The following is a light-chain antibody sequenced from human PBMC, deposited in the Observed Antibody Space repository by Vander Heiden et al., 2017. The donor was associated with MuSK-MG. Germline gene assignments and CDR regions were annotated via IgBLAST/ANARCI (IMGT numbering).Light chain of an antibody. CDR3: TSYTSSDTWV. CDR1: SRDVGGYNL. J-gene: IGLJ3*02. Sequence: QSALTQPAPVSGSPGQSITISCTGTSRDVGGYNLVSWDQQHPGKAPKLVFYDVSNRPAGVSDRFSGSKSGNTASLTISGLQAEDEADYYCTSYTSSDTWVFGGGTKLTVL. CDR2: DVS. V-gene: IGLV2-14*03.